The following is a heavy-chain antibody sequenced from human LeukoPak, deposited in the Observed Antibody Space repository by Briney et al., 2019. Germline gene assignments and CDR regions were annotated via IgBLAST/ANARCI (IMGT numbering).Heavy chain of an antibody. D-gene: IGHD2-2*01. Sequence: GGSLRLSCAASGFTFSSYSMTWVPQAPGKGLEWVSSISSSSSYIYYADSVKGRFTISRDNAKNSLYLQMNSLRADDTAVYYCARSLNAIVVVTAAMRGWFDPWGQGTLVTVSS. CDR2: ISSSSSYI. CDR1: GFTFSSYS. V-gene: IGHV3-21*01. CDR3: ARSLNAIVVVTAAMRGWFDP. J-gene: IGHJ5*02.